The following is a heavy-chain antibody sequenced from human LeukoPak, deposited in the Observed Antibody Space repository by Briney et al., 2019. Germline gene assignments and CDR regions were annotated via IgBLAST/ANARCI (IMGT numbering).Heavy chain of an antibody. CDR1: GGSISSGGYY. CDR2: IYYSGST. CDR3: ASLVPGYSSSWSSPY. D-gene: IGHD6-13*01. J-gene: IGHJ4*02. V-gene: IGHV4-31*03. Sequence: SQTLSLTCTVSGGSISSGGYYWSWIRQHPGKGLEWIGYIYYSGSTYYNPSLKSRVTISVDTSKNQFSLKLSSVTAADTAVYYCASLVPGYSSSWSSPYWGQGTLVTVSS.